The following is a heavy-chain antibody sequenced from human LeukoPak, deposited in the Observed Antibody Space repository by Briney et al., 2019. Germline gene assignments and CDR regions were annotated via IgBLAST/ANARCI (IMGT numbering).Heavy chain of an antibody. Sequence: SETLSLTCTVSSGSVSNSHYYWAWVRQPPGKGLEWIGSIYHSGSTYYNPSLKSRLTISLDTSKNQFSLNLSSVTAADTAVYYCATYYDFWSGPLGYWGQGTLVTVSS. CDR1: SGSVSNSHYY. V-gene: IGHV4-39*07. CDR2: IYHSGST. CDR3: ATYYDFWSGPLGY. D-gene: IGHD3-3*01. J-gene: IGHJ4*02.